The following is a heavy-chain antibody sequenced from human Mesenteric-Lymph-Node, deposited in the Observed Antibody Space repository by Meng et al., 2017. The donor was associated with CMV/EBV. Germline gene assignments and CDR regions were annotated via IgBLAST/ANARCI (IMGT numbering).Heavy chain of an antibody. CDR1: GFTFSSYE. J-gene: IGHJ6*02. Sequence: GESLKISCAASGFTFSSYEMNWVRQAPGKGLEWVSYISSSGSTIYYADSVKGRFTISRDNAKNSLYLQMSSLRADDTAIYYCAKGTQDDYHFGMDVWGQGTTVTVSS. V-gene: IGHV3-48*03. CDR2: ISSSGSTI. D-gene: IGHD3-10*01. CDR3: AKGTQDDYHFGMDV.